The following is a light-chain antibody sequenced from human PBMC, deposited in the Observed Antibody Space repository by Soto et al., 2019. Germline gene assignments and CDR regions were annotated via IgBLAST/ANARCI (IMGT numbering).Light chain of an antibody. V-gene: IGKV1-12*01. Sequence: DIQMTHSPSSLSASVVDGVTITFQASQTISSWLAWYQQKPGKAPKLLIYAESSLQSGVPSRFSGSGSGKDFTITISSLQNEDFANYYCQQANSFPITCGQGTRRELK. CDR2: AES. CDR1: QTISSW. J-gene: IGKJ5*01. CDR3: QQANSFPIT.